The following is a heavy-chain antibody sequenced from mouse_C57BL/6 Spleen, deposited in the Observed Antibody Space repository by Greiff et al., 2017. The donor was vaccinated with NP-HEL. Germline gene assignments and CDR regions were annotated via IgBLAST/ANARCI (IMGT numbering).Heavy chain of an antibody. CDR1: GYTFTSYW. CDR2: IYPGSGST. CDR3: ARTDYGSSYFDY. V-gene: IGHV1-55*01. Sequence: VQLQQPGAELVKPGASVKMSCKASGYTFTSYWITWVKQRPGQGLEWIGDIYPGSGSTNYNEKFKSKATLTVDTSSSTAYMQLSSLTSEDSAVYYCARTDYGSSYFDYWGQGTTLTVSS. D-gene: IGHD1-1*01. J-gene: IGHJ2*01.